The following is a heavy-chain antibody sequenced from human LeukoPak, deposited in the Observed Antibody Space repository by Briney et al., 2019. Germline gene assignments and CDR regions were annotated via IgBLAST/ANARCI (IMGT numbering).Heavy chain of an antibody. CDR1: GGSMNNNY. CDR3: ARGTLRLGDLSLSNYFDP. CDR2: IHSSGST. Sequence: SETLSLTCTVSGGSMNNNYWSWIRQPAGKGLGWVGRIHSSGSTNYIPSLKSRVTMSVDTSKNQFSLKMSSVTAADTALYYCARGTLRLGDLSLSNYFDPWGQGTLVTVSS. D-gene: IGHD3-16*02. V-gene: IGHV4-4*07. J-gene: IGHJ5*02.